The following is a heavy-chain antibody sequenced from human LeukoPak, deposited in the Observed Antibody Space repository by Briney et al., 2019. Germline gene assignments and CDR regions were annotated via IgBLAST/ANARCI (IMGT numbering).Heavy chain of an antibody. D-gene: IGHD3-9*01. Sequence: GSLRLSCAASGFTFSSYGMHWVCQAPGKGLEWVAVIWYDGSNKYYADSVKGRFTISRDNSKNTLYLQMNSLRAEDTAVYYCARDRTYYDVLTGYWRLDTNDYWGQGTLVTVSS. CDR2: IWYDGSNK. CDR3: ARDRTYYDVLTGYWRLDTNDY. J-gene: IGHJ4*02. CDR1: GFTFSSYG. V-gene: IGHV3-33*01.